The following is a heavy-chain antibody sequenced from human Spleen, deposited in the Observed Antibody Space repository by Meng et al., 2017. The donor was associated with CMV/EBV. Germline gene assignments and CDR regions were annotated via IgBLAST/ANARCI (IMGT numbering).Heavy chain of an antibody. V-gene: IGHV3-30*18. J-gene: IGHJ4*02. Sequence: SCAASGVTFSSYGFHWVRQGPGKGLEWVAIISYDGGNEYYADSVKGRFTISRDNSKNTLYLQMNSLRADDTAVYYCEKGSRWLPTDYWGQGTLVTVSS. CDR3: EKGSRWLPTDY. D-gene: IGHD5-24*01. CDR1: GVTFSSYG. CDR2: ISYDGGNE.